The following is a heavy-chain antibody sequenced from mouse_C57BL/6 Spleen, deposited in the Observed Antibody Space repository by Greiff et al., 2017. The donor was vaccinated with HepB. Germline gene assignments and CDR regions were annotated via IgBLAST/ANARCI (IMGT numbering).Heavy chain of an antibody. Sequence: VQLQQSGPELVKPGASVKISCKASGYTFTDYYMNWVKQSHGKSLEWIGDINPNNGGTSYNQKFKGKATLTVDKSSSTAYMELRSLTSEDSAVYYCARGGNLEYYFDYWGQGTTLTVSS. CDR3: ARGGNLEYYFDY. CDR2: INPNNGGT. V-gene: IGHV1-26*01. J-gene: IGHJ2*01. D-gene: IGHD2-1*01. CDR1: GYTFTDYY.